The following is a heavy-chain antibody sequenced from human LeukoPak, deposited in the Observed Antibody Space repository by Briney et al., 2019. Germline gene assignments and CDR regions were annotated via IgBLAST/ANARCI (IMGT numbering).Heavy chain of an antibody. CDR2: IYYSGST. CDR3: ARAVGTGTYYDLLY. D-gene: IGHD3-10*01. J-gene: IGHJ4*02. Sequence: SETLSLTCTVSGGSISSSSYYWSWIRQPPGKELEWLGYIYYSGSTNYNPSLKSRLTISVDTSKNQFSLKLSSVTAADTAVYYCARAVGTGTYYDLLYWGQGTLVTVSS. V-gene: IGHV4-61*01. CDR1: GGSISSSSYY.